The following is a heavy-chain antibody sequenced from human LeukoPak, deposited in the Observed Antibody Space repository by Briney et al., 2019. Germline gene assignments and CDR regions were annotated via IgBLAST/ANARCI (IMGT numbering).Heavy chain of an antibody. CDR2: ISGSGGSS. V-gene: IGHV3-23*01. J-gene: IGHJ4*02. Sequence: GGSLRLSCAVSGFTFSSDAMSWVRQAPGKRLEWVSSISGSGGSSYYADSVKGRFTISRDTSKNTLDLQMNSLRAEDTAIYYCAKGDGDFPLDHWGQGTLVTVSS. D-gene: IGHD4-17*01. CDR3: AKGDGDFPLDH. CDR1: GFTFSSDA.